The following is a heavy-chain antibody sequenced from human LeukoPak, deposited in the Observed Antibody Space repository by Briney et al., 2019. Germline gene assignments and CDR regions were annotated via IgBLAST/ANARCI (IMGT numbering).Heavy chain of an antibody. Sequence: GGSLRLSCAASGFTFSSYAMIWVRQAPGKGLEWVSAISGSGGNTYYADSVKGRFTISRDNSKNPLYLQMNSLRAADTAVYYCASMAETYYYGSGNYYPDYWGQGTLVTVSS. V-gene: IGHV3-23*01. D-gene: IGHD3-10*01. CDR3: ASMAETYYYGSGNYYPDY. CDR2: ISGSGGNT. J-gene: IGHJ4*02. CDR1: GFTFSSYA.